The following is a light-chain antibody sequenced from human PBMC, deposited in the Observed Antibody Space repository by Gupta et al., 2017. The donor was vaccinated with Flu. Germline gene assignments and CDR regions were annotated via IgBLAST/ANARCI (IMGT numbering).Light chain of an antibody. CDR1: QSVSTY. V-gene: IGKV3-11*01. Sequence: ATLSVSPGERAILSCRASQSVSTYLAWYQQKPGQAPRLLMYDTSKRVAGIPARFSGSGSGTDLTLTISTREPEDFAVYYCQQRSDLPMYTFGQGTRLEIK. J-gene: IGKJ2*01. CDR2: DTS. CDR3: QQRSDLPMYT.